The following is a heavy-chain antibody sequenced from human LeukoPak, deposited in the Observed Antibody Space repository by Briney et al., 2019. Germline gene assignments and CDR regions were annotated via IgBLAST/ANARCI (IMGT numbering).Heavy chain of an antibody. CDR1: GGTFSSYA. J-gene: IGHJ6*03. CDR3: AGGQGAIMVRGVIMGLGYYYYMDV. Sequence: SVKVSCKASGGTFSSYAISWVRQAPGQGLERMGGIIPIFGTANYAQKFQGRVKITTDESTSTAYMELSSLRSEDTAVYYCAGGQGAIMVRGVIMGLGYYYYMDVWGKGTTVTVSS. D-gene: IGHD3-10*01. CDR2: IIPIFGTA. V-gene: IGHV1-69*05.